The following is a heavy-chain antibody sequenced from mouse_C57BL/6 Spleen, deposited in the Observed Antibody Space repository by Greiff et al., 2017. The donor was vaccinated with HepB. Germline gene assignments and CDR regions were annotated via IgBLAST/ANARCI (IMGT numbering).Heavy chain of an antibody. D-gene: IGHD1-1*01. CDR3: AREEGLLRFDY. V-gene: IGHV5-16*01. J-gene: IGHJ2*01. Sequence: EVHLVESEGGLVQPGSSMKLSCTASGFTFSDYYMAWVRQVPEKGLEWVANINYDGSSTYYLDSLKSRFIISRDNAKTILYLQMSSLKSEDTATYYCAREEGLLRFDYWGQGTTLTVSS. CDR2: INYDGSST. CDR1: GFTFSDYY.